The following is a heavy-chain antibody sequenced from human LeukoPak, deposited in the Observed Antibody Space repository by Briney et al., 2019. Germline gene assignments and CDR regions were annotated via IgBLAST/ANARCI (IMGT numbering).Heavy chain of an antibody. V-gene: IGHV3-9*01. CDR2: ISWNSGSI. Sequence: GGSLRLSCAASGFTFDDYAMHWVRQAPGKGLEWVSGISWNSGSIGYADSVKGRFTISRDNAKNSLYLQMNSLRAEDTALYYCAKDRYSSGYSFDYWGRGTLVTVSS. CDR1: GFTFDDYA. J-gene: IGHJ4*02. D-gene: IGHD3-22*01. CDR3: AKDRYSSGYSFDY.